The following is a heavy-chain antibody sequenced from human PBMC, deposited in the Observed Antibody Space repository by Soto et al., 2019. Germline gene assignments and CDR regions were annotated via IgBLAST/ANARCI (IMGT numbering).Heavy chain of an antibody. V-gene: IGHV3-9*01. CDR2: IAWNSDII. CDR1: GFSFEDYA. D-gene: IGHD3-10*01. CDR3: AKDHYGSAIYGMDV. Sequence: EVQLVESGGGLVQPSRSLRLSCAASGFSFEDYAMHWVRQAPGKGLEWVSGIAWNSDIIGYADSVKGRFTISRDNGKNSLYLRMNSLRPEDTALYYCAKDHYGSAIYGMDVWGQGTTVTVSS. J-gene: IGHJ6*02.